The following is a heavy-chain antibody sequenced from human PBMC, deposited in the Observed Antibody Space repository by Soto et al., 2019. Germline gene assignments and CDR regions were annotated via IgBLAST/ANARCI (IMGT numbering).Heavy chain of an antibody. CDR1: GFTFSSYA. Sequence: GGSLRLSCVASGFTFSSYAMHWVRQAPGKGLEYVSAISSNGGSTYYANSVKGRFTISRDNSKNTLYLQMGSLRAEDMAVYYCARNTAASYYYGSGSPPGYYMDVWGKGTTVTVS. CDR2: ISSNGGST. CDR3: ARNTAASYYYGSGSPPGYYMDV. D-gene: IGHD3-10*01. J-gene: IGHJ6*03. V-gene: IGHV3-64*01.